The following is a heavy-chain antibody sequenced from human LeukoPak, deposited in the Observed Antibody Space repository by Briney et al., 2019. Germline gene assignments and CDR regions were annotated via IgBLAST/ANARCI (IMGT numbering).Heavy chain of an antibody. D-gene: IGHD1-1*01. J-gene: IGHJ4*02. V-gene: IGHV1-18*01. Sequence: ASVKVSCKASGYTFTSYGISWFRQAPGQGLEWMGWISAYNDNTNYAQQLQGRVTMTTDTSTSTAYMEVRSLRSDDTAVYYCARDRGTMGWNDEWFFDYWGQGTLVTVSS. CDR1: GYTFTSYG. CDR3: ARDRGTMGWNDEWFFDY. CDR2: ISAYNDNT.